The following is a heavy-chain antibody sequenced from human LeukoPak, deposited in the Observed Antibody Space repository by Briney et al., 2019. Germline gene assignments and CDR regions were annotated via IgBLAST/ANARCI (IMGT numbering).Heavy chain of an antibody. Sequence: SETLSLTCAVSGGSFSGYYWNWIRQSPGKGLEWIGEINHSGSTHYNPSLKSRVTISVDTSQKQFSLKVNSVTAADTAVYYCAREIHFDSSGQRTLHAFDIWGQGTMVTVSS. CDR2: INHSGST. CDR1: GGSFSGYY. J-gene: IGHJ3*02. V-gene: IGHV4-34*01. D-gene: IGHD3-22*01. CDR3: AREIHFDSSGQRTLHAFDI.